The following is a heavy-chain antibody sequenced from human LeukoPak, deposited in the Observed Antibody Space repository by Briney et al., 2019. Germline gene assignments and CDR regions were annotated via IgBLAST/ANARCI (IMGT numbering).Heavy chain of an antibody. D-gene: IGHD2-2*01. CDR3: ARGIGYCSSTSCSQTFDH. Sequence: GGSLRLSCAASGFTFSSYSMNWVRQAPGKGLEWVSPISSGSSYIYYADSVKGRFTISRDNAKNSLYLQMSSLRAEDTAVYYCARGIGYCSSTSCSQTFDHWGQGALVIVSS. J-gene: IGHJ4*02. CDR2: ISSGSSYI. V-gene: IGHV3-21*01. CDR1: GFTFSSYS.